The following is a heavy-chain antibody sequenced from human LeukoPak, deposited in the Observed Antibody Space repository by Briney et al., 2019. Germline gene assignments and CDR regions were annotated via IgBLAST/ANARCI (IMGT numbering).Heavy chain of an antibody. D-gene: IGHD3-16*02. CDR2: ISSGSSTI. CDR1: GFTFSSYN. Sequence: GGSLRLSCAASGFTFSSYNMNWVRQAPGKGLEWVSYISSGSSTIYCADSVKGRFTISRDNAKNSLYLQMNSLRAEDTAVYYCARGNYDYVWGSYRHPNKNFDYWGQGTLVTVSS. J-gene: IGHJ4*02. V-gene: IGHV3-48*04. CDR3: ARGNYDYVWGSYRHPNKNFDY.